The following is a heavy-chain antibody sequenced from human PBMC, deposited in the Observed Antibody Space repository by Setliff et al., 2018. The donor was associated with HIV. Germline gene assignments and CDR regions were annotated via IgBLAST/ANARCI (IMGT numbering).Heavy chain of an antibody. V-gene: IGHV1-2*02. CDR3: PKNYFDTSGWSAVEY. D-gene: IGHD3-22*01. Sequence: GASVKVAGEASGYTFTGYFIHWVRQAPGQGFEWMGWINPNTGNTHYPPSFQGRVTMPRATSTTTAYMELSSLRSDDTAVYYCPKNYFDTSGWSAVEYWGKGTLVTVSS. CDR2: INPNTGNT. J-gene: IGHJ4*02. CDR1: GYTFTGYF.